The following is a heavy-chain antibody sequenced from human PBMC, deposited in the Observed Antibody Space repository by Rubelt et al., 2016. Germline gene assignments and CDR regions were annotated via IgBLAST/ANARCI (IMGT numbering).Heavy chain of an antibody. J-gene: IGHJ4*02. CDR3: ARALITFGGVIADRY. V-gene: IGHV1-24*01. D-gene: IGHD3-16*02. Sequence: SYAQKFQGRVTMTEDTSTDTAYMELSSLRSEDTAVYYCARALITFGGVIADRYWGQGTLVTVSS.